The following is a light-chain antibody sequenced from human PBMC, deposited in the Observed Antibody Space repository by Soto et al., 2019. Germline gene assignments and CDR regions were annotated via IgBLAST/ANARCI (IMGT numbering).Light chain of an antibody. J-gene: IGLJ2*01. CDR2: EGS. Sequence: QSALTQPASVSGSPGQSIAISCTGTSSDVGNYNLVSWYQQHPGKAPKLVIYEGSKRPSGVSDRFSGSKSGNTASLTISGLQAEDEADYYCCSYAGSRTFVVFGGGTKVTVL. CDR3: CSYAGSRTFVV. V-gene: IGLV2-23*03. CDR1: SSDVGNYNL.